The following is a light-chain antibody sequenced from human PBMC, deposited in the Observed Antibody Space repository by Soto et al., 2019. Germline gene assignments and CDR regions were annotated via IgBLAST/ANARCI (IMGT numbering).Light chain of an antibody. CDR1: SSNIGGNS. CDR2: DDN. J-gene: IGLJ2*01. V-gene: IGLV1-51*01. Sequence: QSVMTQPLSVSAAPGQKVTISCSGSSSNIGGNSVSWYQQLPGTAPKLLIYDDNKRPSGIPDRFSGSKSGTSATLGITGFQTGDEADYYCGTWESYLSVGVFGGGTKLTVL. CDR3: GTWESYLSVGV.